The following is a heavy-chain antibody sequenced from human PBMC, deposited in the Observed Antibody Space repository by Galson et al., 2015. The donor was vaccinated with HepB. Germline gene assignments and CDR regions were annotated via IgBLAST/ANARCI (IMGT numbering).Heavy chain of an antibody. Sequence: SLRLSCAASGFTFSSYGMHWVRQAPGKGLEWVAFIRYDGSNKYYADSVEGRFTISRDNSKNTLYLQMNSLRAEDTAVYYCAGKGDGYNRGEGYWGQGTLVTVSS. D-gene: IGHD5-24*01. CDR1: GFTFSSYG. V-gene: IGHV3-30*02. J-gene: IGHJ4*02. CDR2: IRYDGSNK. CDR3: AGKGDGYNRGEGY.